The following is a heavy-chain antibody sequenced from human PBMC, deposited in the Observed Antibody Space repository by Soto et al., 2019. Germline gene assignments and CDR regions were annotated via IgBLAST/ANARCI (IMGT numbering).Heavy chain of an antibody. J-gene: IGHJ2*01. Sequence: QVQLQESGPGLVKPSQTLSLTCTVSGGSISSGGYYWSWIRQHPGKGLEWIGYIYYSGSTYYNPSLKSRVTISVDTSKNQLSLKLSSVTAADTAVYYCAKKGIAVAGEPHNWYFDLWGRGTLVTVSS. CDR1: GGSISSGGYY. D-gene: IGHD6-19*01. CDR3: AKKGIAVAGEPHNWYFDL. V-gene: IGHV4-31*03. CDR2: IYYSGST.